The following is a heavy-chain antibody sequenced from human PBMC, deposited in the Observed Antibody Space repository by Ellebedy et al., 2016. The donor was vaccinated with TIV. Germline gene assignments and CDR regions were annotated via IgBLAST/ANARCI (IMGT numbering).Heavy chain of an antibody. J-gene: IGHJ5*02. CDR1: GASVNTHY. Sequence: GSLRLXCTVSGASVNTHYWTWIRQTPGKGLEWIGYVYSSGATNYNPALRSRVSISLDTSRNQFSLRLTSVTAADTAVYFCVRDQGPQFFWFDPWGQGALVTVSS. D-gene: IGHD3-3*01. V-gene: IGHV4-59*02. CDR3: VRDQGPQFFWFDP. CDR2: VYSSGAT.